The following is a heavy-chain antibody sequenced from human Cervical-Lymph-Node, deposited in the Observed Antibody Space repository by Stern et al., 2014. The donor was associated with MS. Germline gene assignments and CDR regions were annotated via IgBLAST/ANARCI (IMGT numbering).Heavy chain of an antibody. J-gene: IGHJ4*02. V-gene: IGHV1-2*02. CDR3: ARDRGSHSDY. CDR2: ISTDTGGA. D-gene: IGHD1-26*01. CDR1: GYRFTAYF. Sequence: VQLVESGAEVKKHGASVKVSCKASGYRFTAYFIHWVRQAPGHGLEWMGWISTDTGGANYAQRFQGRVTMTRDTSISTTYMELSRLRSDDTAVYYCARDRGSHSDYWGQGTLVTVSS.